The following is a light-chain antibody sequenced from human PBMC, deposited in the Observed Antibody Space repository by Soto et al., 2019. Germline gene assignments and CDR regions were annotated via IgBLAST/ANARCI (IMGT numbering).Light chain of an antibody. CDR1: SRDVGGYNY. V-gene: IGLV2-14*01. CDR3: SSYTSSSPLDWV. Sequence: QSALTQPASVSGSPGQSITISCTGTSRDVGGYNYVSWYQQYPGKAPKLMIYGVTNRPSGVSNRFSGSKTGNTASLTISGLQAEDEAYYYCSSYTSSSPLDWVFGGGTKVTVL. CDR2: GVT. J-gene: IGLJ3*02.